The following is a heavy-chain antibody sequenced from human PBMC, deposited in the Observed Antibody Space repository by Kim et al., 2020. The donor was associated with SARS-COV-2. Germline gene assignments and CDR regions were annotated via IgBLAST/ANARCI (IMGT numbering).Heavy chain of an antibody. Sequence: SETLSLTCTVSGGSISSYYWSWIRQPPGKGLEWIGYIYYSGSTNYNPSLKSRVTISVDTSKNQFSLKLSSVTAADTAVYYCARDRRWSTDYYYGMDVWGQGTTVTVSS. CDR2: IYYSGST. CDR1: GGSISSYY. D-gene: IGHD2-15*01. J-gene: IGHJ6*02. CDR3: ARDRRWSTDYYYGMDV. V-gene: IGHV4-59*01.